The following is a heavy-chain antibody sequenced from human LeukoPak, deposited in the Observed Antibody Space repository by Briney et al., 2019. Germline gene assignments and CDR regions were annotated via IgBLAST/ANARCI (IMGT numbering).Heavy chain of an antibody. D-gene: IGHD5-18*01. CDR3: ARQKNTAMVHFDY. J-gene: IGHJ4*02. V-gene: IGHV4-39*01. CDR2: IYYSGST. CDR1: GGTISSSSYS. Sequence: PSETLSLTCTVSGGTISSSSYSWGWIRQPPGKGLEWIGSIYYSGSTYYNPSLKSRATISVDTSKNQFSLKLSSVTAADTAVYYCARQKNTAMVHFDYWGQGTLVTVSS.